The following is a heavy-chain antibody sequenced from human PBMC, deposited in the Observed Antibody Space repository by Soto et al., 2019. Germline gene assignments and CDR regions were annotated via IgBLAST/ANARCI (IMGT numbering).Heavy chain of an antibody. CDR3: ARYEGTRWSYNWFDP. Sequence: SETLSLTCTVSGGSISSYYWSWIRQPPGKGLEWIGYIYYSGSTNYNPSLKSRVTISVDTSKNQFSLKLSSVTAADTAVYYCARYEGTRWSYNWFDPWDQGTLVTVSS. J-gene: IGHJ5*02. V-gene: IGHV4-59*12. D-gene: IGHD1-26*01. CDR2: IYYSGST. CDR1: GGSISSYY.